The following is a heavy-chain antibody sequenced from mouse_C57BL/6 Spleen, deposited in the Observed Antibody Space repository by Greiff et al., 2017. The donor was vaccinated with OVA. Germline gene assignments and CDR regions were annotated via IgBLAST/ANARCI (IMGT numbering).Heavy chain of an antibody. Sequence: EVKLQQSVAELVRPGASVKLSCTASGFNIKNTYMHWVKQRPEQGLEWIGRIDPANGNTKYAPKFQGKATITADTASNTAYLQLSSLTSEDTAIYYCARSLYVYAGGYAMDYWGQGTSVTVSS. CDR3: ARSLYVYAGGYAMDY. CDR2: IDPANGNT. V-gene: IGHV14-3*01. J-gene: IGHJ4*01. D-gene: IGHD2-2*01. CDR1: GFNIKNTY.